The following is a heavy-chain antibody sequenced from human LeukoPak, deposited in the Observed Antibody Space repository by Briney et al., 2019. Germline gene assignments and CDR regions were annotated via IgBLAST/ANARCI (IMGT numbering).Heavy chain of an antibody. CDR1: GFTFSSYS. V-gene: IGHV3-7*01. Sequence: PGGSLRLSCAASGFTFSSYSMSWVRQAPGKGLEWVANMNQDGSEKYYVDSVKGRFTISRDNAKNSLYLQMNSLRAEDTAVYYCARDDSGPDYWGQGTLVTVSS. D-gene: IGHD6-19*01. CDR3: ARDDSGPDY. J-gene: IGHJ4*02. CDR2: MNQDGSEK.